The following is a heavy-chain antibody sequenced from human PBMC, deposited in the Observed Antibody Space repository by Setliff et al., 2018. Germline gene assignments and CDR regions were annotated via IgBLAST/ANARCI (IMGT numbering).Heavy chain of an antibody. Sequence: ASVKVSCKASGYTFTGYSLHWVRQAPGQGLEWMGWLNPDTGGTNSAQKFQGMVTMTRDTSITTAFMEVSRLTSDDTAIYFCARWHPVSSSGWYDSWGQGTLVTVSS. CDR1: GYTFTGYS. V-gene: IGHV1-2*02. J-gene: IGHJ5*01. D-gene: IGHD6-19*01. CDR3: ARWHPVSSSGWYDS. CDR2: LNPDTGGT.